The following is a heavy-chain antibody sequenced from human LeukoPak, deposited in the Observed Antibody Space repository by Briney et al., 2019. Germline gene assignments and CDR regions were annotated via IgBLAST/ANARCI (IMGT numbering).Heavy chain of an antibody. CDR1: GGSFSGYY. CDR2: INHSGST. J-gene: IGHJ4*02. Sequence: SETLSLTCAVYGGSFSGYYWSWIRQPPGKGLEWIGEINHSGSTNYNLSLKSRVTISVDTSKNQFSLKLSSVTAADTAVYYCARVPFDYWGQGTLVTVSS. CDR3: ARVPFDY. V-gene: IGHV4-34*01.